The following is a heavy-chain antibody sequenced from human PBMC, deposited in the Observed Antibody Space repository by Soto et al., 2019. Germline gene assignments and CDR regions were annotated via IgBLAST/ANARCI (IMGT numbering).Heavy chain of an antibody. V-gene: IGHV3-73*01. D-gene: IGHD1-26*01. CDR3: AIEGAGFGQ. J-gene: IGHJ4*02. CDR1: GFTFSGSS. Sequence: EVKLVESGGGLVQPGGSVKLYCAASGFTFSGSSMHWVRQASGKGLEWVGRIRSKAKNYATTYSESLKGRFIISRDDSKNTTFLQMSSLRTEDTAMYYCAIEGAGFGQWGQGTLVTVSS. CDR2: IRSKAKNYAT.